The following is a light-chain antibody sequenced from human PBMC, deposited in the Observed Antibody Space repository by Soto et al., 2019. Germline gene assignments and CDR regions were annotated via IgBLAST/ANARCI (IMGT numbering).Light chain of an antibody. Sequence: QSALTQPRSVSGSPGQSVTISCTGTSSDVGGYNYVSWYQQHPGKAPKPMIYDVSKRPSGVPDRFSGSKSGNTASLTISGLQAEDEADYYCCSYAGSYIHVVFGGGTKLTVL. V-gene: IGLV2-11*01. CDR2: DVS. J-gene: IGLJ2*01. CDR3: CSYAGSYIHVV. CDR1: SSDVGGYNY.